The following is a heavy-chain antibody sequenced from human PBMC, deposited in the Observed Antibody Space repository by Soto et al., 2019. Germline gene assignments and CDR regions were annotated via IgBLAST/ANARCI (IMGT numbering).Heavy chain of an antibody. D-gene: IGHD3-22*01. Sequence: ASVKVSCKASGYTFTGYYMHWVRQAPGQGLEWMGWINPNSGGTNYAQKFQGWVTMTRDTSISTAYMELSRLRSDDTAVYYCARSEYRFSGYYYFDYWGQGTLVTVSS. CDR3: ARSEYRFSGYYYFDY. V-gene: IGHV1-2*04. CDR2: INPNSGGT. CDR1: GYTFTGYY. J-gene: IGHJ4*02.